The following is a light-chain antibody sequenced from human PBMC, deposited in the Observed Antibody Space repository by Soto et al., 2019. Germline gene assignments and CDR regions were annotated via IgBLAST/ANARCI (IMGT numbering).Light chain of an antibody. Sequence: DVQVTQSPSSLSASVGDRVTITCRASQNINNWLAWYQQKPGKAPQLLIYAASSLQSGVPSRFSGCGFATDFTLTITSLQPEDFATYFCQQANNFPLTFGGGTKIEIK. V-gene: IGKV1-12*01. CDR1: QNINNW. J-gene: IGKJ4*01. CDR3: QQANNFPLT. CDR2: AAS.